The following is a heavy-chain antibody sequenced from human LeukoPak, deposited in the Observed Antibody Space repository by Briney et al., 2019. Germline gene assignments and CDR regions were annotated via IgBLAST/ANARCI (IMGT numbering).Heavy chain of an antibody. D-gene: IGHD2-21*02. J-gene: IGHJ4*02. V-gene: IGHV4-59*08. CDR2: IYYIGST. CDR1: NGSISSYY. Sequence: KPSETLSLTCTVSNGSISSYYCSWIRQPPGKGLEFIGFIYYIGSTNYNTSLKSRVTISVDTSKNQFSLKLRSVTATDTAVYYCARHAQTASSPLDYWGQGTLVTVSS. CDR3: ARHAQTASSPLDY.